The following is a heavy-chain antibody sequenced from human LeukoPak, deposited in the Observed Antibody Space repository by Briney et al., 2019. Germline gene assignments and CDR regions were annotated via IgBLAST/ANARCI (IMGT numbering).Heavy chain of an antibody. CDR2: RYYSGNT. D-gene: IGHD3-22*01. V-gene: IGHV4-39*01. CDR3: AGGYDSSGYAFEI. Sequence: PSETLSLTCTVSGGSISSSSYYWGWIRPPPGKGLEWTRSRYYSGNTYYNPSLKSRVTISVDTSKNQFSLKLSSVTAADTAVYYCAGGYDSSGYAFEIWGQGTMVTVSS. J-gene: IGHJ3*02. CDR1: GGSISSSSYY.